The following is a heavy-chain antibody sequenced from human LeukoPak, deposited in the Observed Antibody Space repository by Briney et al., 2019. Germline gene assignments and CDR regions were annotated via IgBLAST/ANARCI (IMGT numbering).Heavy chain of an antibody. CDR2: IKQDGSEK. D-gene: IGHD2-15*01. V-gene: IGHV3-7*01. J-gene: IGHJ4*02. CDR3: ARERFQYSPSFDY. CDR1: RFIFSSYW. Sequence: GGSLRLSCAASRFIFSSYWMSWVRHAPGKGLEWVANIKQDGSEKYYVDSVKGRFTISRDNAKNSLYLQMNSLRAEDTAVYYCARERFQYSPSFDYWGQGTLVTVSS.